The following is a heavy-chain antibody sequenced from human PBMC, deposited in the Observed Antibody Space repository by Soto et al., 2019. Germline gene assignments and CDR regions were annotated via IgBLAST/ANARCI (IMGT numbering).Heavy chain of an antibody. Sequence: QVQLVESGGGVVQPGRSLRLSCAASGFTFSSYAMHWVRQAPGKGLEWVAVISYDGSNKYYADSVKGRFTISRDNSKNQLYLQMNSLRAEDTAVYYCARVVRAHDYGDHDAFDIWGQGTMVTVSS. CDR3: ARVVRAHDYGDHDAFDI. J-gene: IGHJ3*02. CDR2: ISYDGSNK. D-gene: IGHD4-17*01. V-gene: IGHV3-30-3*01. CDR1: GFTFSSYA.